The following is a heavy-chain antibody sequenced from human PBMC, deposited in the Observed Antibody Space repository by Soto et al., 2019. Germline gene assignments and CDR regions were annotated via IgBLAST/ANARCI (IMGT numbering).Heavy chain of an antibody. CDR3: ARDREGGFDYYDSSGYLSRWFDP. CDR2: IIPIFGTA. Sequence: SVKVSCKASGGTFSSYAISWVRQAPGQGLEWMGGIIPIFGTANYAQKFQGRVTITADESTSTAYMELSSLRSEDTAVYYCARDREGGFDYYDSSGYLSRWFDPWSQGTLVTVSS. V-gene: IGHV1-69*13. D-gene: IGHD3-22*01. CDR1: GGTFSSYA. J-gene: IGHJ5*02.